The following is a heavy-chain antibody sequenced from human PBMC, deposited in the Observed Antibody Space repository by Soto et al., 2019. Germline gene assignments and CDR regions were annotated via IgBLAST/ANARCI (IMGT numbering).Heavy chain of an antibody. Sequence: ASVKVSFKASGYTFTSYAMHWVRQAPGQRLERMVCIKAGNGNTKYSQKFQGRVTITRDTSASTAYMELISLRSEDTAVYYFARELRVATRNMALDYWGQGTLVTVSS. CDR2: IKAGNGNT. CDR3: ARELRVATRNMALDY. J-gene: IGHJ4*02. V-gene: IGHV1-3*01. D-gene: IGHD2-15*01. CDR1: GYTFTSYA.